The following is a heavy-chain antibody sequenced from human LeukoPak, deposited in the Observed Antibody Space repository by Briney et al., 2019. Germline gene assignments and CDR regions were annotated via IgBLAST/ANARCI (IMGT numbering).Heavy chain of an antibody. V-gene: IGHV3-23*01. D-gene: IGHD2-2*02. CDR3: AKDRWSVVPAAIPFDY. CDR1: GFTFSSYE. CDR2: ISGSGGST. J-gene: IGHJ4*02. Sequence: PGGSLRLSCGASGFTFSSYEMRWVRQAPGKGLEWVSAISGSGGSTYYADSVKGRFTISRDNSKNTLYLQMNILRAEDTAVYYCAKDRWSVVPAAIPFDYWGQGTLVSVSS.